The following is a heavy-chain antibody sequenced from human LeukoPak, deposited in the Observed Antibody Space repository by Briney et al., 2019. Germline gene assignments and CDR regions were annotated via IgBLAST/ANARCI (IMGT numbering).Heavy chain of an antibody. CDR3: AREYSSSSRWNWFDP. V-gene: IGHV4-34*01. Sequence: SETQSLTCAVYGGSFSGYYWSWIRQPPGKGLEWIGEINHSGSTNYNPSLKSRVTISVDTSKNQFSLKLSSVTAADTAVYYCAREYSSSSRWNWFDPWGQGTLVTVSS. J-gene: IGHJ5*02. D-gene: IGHD6-6*01. CDR2: INHSGST. CDR1: GGSFSGYY.